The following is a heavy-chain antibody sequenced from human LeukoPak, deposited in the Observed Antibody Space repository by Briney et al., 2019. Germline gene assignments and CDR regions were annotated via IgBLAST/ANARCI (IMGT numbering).Heavy chain of an antibody. CDR3: AKDPGASVSGFHMDV. Sequence: GGSLRLSCTASGFSFDSFYMNWVRQAPGKGLEWVANIDEAGKDRYYADSVKGRFTISRDNSKNMLYLQMDSLRPGDTALYYCAKDPGASVSGFHMDVWGKGTTVIVSS. CDR1: GFSFDSFY. D-gene: IGHD2-8*02. V-gene: IGHV3-7*04. CDR2: IDEAGKDR. J-gene: IGHJ6*03.